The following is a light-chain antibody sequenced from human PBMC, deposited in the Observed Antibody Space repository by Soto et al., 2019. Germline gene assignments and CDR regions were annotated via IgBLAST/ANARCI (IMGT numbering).Light chain of an antibody. V-gene: IGKV3-15*01. J-gene: IGKJ4*01. CDR3: QQYRDWPRT. Sequence: EIVMTQSPGTLSVSPGERVTLSCRASQSVTTNLAWYQQKPGQTPRLLIYDISARASGIPGRFSGSGSGTDFTLTISSLQSEDSAVYYCQQYRDWPRTFGGGTKVEI. CDR2: DIS. CDR1: QSVTTN.